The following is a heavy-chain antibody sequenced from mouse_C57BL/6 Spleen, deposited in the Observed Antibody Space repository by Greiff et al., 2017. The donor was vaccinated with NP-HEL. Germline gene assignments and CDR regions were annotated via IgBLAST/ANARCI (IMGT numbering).Heavy chain of an antibody. J-gene: IGHJ3*01. CDR3: ARRGGTGSPFAY. CDR2: IWSGGST. CDR1: GFSLTSYG. V-gene: IGHV2-2*01. Sequence: QVQLQQSGPGLVQPSQSLSITCTVSGFSLTSYGVHWVRQSPGKGLEWLGVIWSGGSTDYNAAFISRLSISKDNSKSQVFFKMNSLQADDTAIYYCARRGGTGSPFAYWGQGTLVTVSA. D-gene: IGHD4-1*01.